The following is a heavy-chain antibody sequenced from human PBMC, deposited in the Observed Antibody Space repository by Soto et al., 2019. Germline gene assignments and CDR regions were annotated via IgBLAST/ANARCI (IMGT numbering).Heavy chain of an antibody. CDR1: GFTFDDYA. D-gene: IGHD4-17*01. J-gene: IGHJ5*01. CDR2: ISWHTANI. V-gene: IGHV3-9*01. CDR3: AKASDYGEREGWFDS. Sequence: SLRLSCAASGFTFDDYAMHWVRQTPGKGLEWVSGISWHTANIGYADSVKGRFTISRDNVRNSLYLEMNSLRPEDTALYYCAKASDYGEREGWFDSWGQGTLVTVSS.